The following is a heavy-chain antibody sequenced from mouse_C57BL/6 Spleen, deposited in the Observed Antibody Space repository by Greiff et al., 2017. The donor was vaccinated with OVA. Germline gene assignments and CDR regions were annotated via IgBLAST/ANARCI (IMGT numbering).Heavy chain of an antibody. CDR3: VRQGYDGYPYYFDY. CDR1: GFSFNTYA. V-gene: IGHV10-1*01. Sequence: EVQLVESGGGLVQPKGSLKLSCAASGFSFNTYAMNWVRQAPGKGLEWVARIRSKSNNYATYYADSVKDRFTISRDDSESMLYLQMNNLKTEDTAMYYCVRQGYDGYPYYFDYWGQGTTLTVSS. D-gene: IGHD2-3*01. CDR2: IRSKSNNYAT. J-gene: IGHJ2*01.